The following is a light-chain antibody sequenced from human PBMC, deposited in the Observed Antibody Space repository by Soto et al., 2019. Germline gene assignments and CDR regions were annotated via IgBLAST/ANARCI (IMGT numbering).Light chain of an antibody. Sequence: DIPLTQSPLFLSASVGDTVTITWRASQDITSYVAWYQEQPGKAPKLLIFATSNLPSGVPSRSSGRGSGTEFTLTINSLQPEDFATDYCQQVKSFPLTFGPGTKVDIK. V-gene: IGKV1-9*01. CDR2: ATS. CDR1: QDITSY. CDR3: QQVKSFPLT. J-gene: IGKJ3*01.